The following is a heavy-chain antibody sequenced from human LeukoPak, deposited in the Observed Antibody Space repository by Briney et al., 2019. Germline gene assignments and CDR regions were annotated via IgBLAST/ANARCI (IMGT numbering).Heavy chain of an antibody. Sequence: PGGSLRLSCAASGFTFSSYAMSWVRQAPGKGLEWVSAISGSGGSTYYADSVKGRFTISRDNSKNTLYLQMNSLRAEDTAVYYCAKCYYDSSGYYPFDYWGQGTLVTVSS. CDR2: ISGSGGST. CDR3: AKCYYDSSGYYPFDY. J-gene: IGHJ4*02. D-gene: IGHD3-22*01. CDR1: GFTFSSYA. V-gene: IGHV3-23*01.